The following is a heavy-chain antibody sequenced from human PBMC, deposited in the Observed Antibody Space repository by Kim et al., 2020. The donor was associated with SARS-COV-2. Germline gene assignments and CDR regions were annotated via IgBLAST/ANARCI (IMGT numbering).Heavy chain of an antibody. J-gene: IGHJ4*02. CDR3: ARDRGGTGAVFDY. V-gene: IGHV3-53*01. Sequence: YADSVEDRFTISENNSKDTVYLQMNRLRVEDTAVYFCARDRGGTGAVFDYWGQGTLVTVSS. D-gene: IGHD3-16*01.